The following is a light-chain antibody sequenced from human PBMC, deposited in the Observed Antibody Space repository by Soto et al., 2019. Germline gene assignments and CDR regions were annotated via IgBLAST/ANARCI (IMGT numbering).Light chain of an antibody. Sequence: DIRMAQSPSTLSASVGDRVTITCRASQSVGSWLAWYQQKPGKAPKLLIYDASSLQSGVPSRFSGSGSGTEFTLTISSLQPDDFATYYCQQYNSYPSHFGGGTKV. CDR3: QQYNSYPSH. CDR2: DAS. V-gene: IGKV1-5*01. CDR1: QSVGSW. J-gene: IGKJ4*01.